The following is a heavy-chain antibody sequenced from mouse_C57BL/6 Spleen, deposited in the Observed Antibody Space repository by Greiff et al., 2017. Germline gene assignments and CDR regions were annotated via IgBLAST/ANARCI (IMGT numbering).Heavy chain of an antibody. D-gene: IGHD2-2*01. Sequence: QVQLQQSGAELARPSASVKMSCKASGYTFTSYTMHWVKQRPGQGLEWIGYINPSSGYTKYNQKFKDKATLTADKSSSTAYMQLSSLTSEDSAVYYCAREEGSTMVIRDYWGQGTTLTVSS. CDR3: AREEGSTMVIRDY. V-gene: IGHV1-4*01. J-gene: IGHJ2*01. CDR2: INPSSGYT. CDR1: GYTFTSYT.